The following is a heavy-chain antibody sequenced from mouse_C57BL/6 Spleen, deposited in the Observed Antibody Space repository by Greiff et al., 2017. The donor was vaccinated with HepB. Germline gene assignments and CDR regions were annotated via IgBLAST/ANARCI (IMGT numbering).Heavy chain of an antibody. Sequence: EVQVVESGGGLVKPGGSLKLSCAASGFTFSDYGMHWVRQAPEKGLEWVAYISSGSSTIYYADTVKGRFTISRDNAKNTLFLQMTSLRSEDTAMYYCARGPNYYGSERYFDVWGTGTTVTVSS. CDR3: ARGPNYYGSERYFDV. V-gene: IGHV5-17*01. CDR1: GFTFSDYG. J-gene: IGHJ1*03. CDR2: ISSGSSTI. D-gene: IGHD1-1*01.